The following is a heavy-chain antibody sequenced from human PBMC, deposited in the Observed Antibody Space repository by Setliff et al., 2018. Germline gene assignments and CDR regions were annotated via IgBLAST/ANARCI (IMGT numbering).Heavy chain of an antibody. V-gene: IGHV3-11*04. CDR3: VRVYAYSYGFDS. D-gene: IGHD5-18*01. Sequence: PGGSLRLSCAASGFTFSDYYMSWIRQAPGKGLEWVSYISHGGNNIDYADSVKGRFTISRDNVKNSLFLQMNSLRAEDTAVYYCVRVYAYSYGFDSWGQGTQVTVSS. CDR2: ISHGGNNI. J-gene: IGHJ4*02. CDR1: GFTFSDYY.